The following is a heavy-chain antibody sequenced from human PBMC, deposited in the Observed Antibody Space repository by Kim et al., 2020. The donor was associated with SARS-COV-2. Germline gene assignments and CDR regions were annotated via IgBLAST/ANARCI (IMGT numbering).Heavy chain of an antibody. J-gene: IGHJ6*02. CDR3: ARGSRRVARRRTNNFYYYGLDV. CDR1: GYTFNTYW. Sequence: GESLKISCRGSGYTFNTYWIGWVRQMPGKGLEWMAIFYPADSDTKYSPSFQGQVTVSADKSISTAYLQWSSLKASDSAIYYCARGSRRVARRRTNNFYYYGLDVWGQGTTLTVSS. D-gene: IGHD2-15*01. CDR2: FYPADSDT. V-gene: IGHV5-51*01.